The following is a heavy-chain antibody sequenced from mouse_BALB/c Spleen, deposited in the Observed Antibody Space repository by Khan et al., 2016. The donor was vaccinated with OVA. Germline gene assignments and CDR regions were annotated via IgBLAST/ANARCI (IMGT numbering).Heavy chain of an antibody. CDR3: ARRGLRWDFDY. CDR2: INPSTGYT. CDR1: GYTFINYW. J-gene: IGHJ2*01. V-gene: IGHV1-7*01. Sequence: QVQLQQSGAELAKPGASVKMSCKASGYTFINYWILWVKQRPGQGLEWIGYINPSTGYTEYNQNFKDKATLTADKSSSTAYMQLSSLTSEDSAVYYCARRGLRWDFDYWAQGTTLPVSS. D-gene: IGHD1-1*01.